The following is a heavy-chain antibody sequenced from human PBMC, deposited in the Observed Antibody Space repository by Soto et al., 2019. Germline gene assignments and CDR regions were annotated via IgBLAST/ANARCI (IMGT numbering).Heavy chain of an antibody. CDR3: ARDIKSVGPRAHESLDV. Sequence: QVQLVQSGAELKKPGASVNISCTASGFTFSDNLINWVRQVPGQGLEWMGWLHPDTGNTRYSETFQGRVTLSRHPASRIAYLELSGLENADSALYSCARDIKSVGPRAHESLDVLCQGPMLTVSS. J-gene: IGHJ3*01. CDR2: LHPDTGNT. V-gene: IGHV1-3*01. CDR1: GFTFSDNL.